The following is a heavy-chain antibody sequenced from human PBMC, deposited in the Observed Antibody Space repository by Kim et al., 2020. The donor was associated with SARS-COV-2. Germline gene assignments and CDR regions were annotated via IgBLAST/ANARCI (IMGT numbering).Heavy chain of an antibody. Sequence: GGSLRLSCAASGFTFGSYGMHWVRQAPGKGLEWVALISHDGSNKYYADSVKGRFTISRDNSKNTLYLQMNSLRAQDTAVYYCAKGTTWIVGGDYFDYWGQGTLVTVSS. CDR2: ISHDGSNK. D-gene: IGHD2-21*01. J-gene: IGHJ4*02. V-gene: IGHV3-30*18. CDR1: GFTFGSYG. CDR3: AKGTTWIVGGDYFDY.